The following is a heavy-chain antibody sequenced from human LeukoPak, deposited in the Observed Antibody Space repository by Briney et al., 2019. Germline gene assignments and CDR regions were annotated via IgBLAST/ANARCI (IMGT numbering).Heavy chain of an antibody. CDR1: GGSISSHY. V-gene: IGHV4-59*08. Sequence: PSETLSLTCIVSGGSISSHYWSWIRQPPGKGLEWIGYIHYSGSTNYNPSLKSRATISVDTSKNQFSLKLSSVTAADTAVYYCARYSYYYDGSVYQYYFDYWGQGTLVTVSS. CDR2: IHYSGST. D-gene: IGHD3-22*01. CDR3: ARYSYYYDGSVYQYYFDY. J-gene: IGHJ4*02.